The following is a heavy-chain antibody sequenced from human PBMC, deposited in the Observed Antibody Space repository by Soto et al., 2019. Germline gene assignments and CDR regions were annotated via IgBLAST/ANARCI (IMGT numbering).Heavy chain of an antibody. CDR2: IIPIFGTA. V-gene: IGHV1-69*01. CDR3: ASEPITSGDDLYNWFDP. D-gene: IGHD5-12*01. CDR1: GGTFSSYA. Sequence: QVQLVQSGAVVKKPGSSVKVSCKASGGTFSSYAISWVRQAPGQGLDGMGGIIPIFGTANYAQKFQGRVTITADESTSTAYMELSSLRSEDTAVYDCASEPITSGDDLYNWFDPWGQGTLVTVSS. J-gene: IGHJ5*02.